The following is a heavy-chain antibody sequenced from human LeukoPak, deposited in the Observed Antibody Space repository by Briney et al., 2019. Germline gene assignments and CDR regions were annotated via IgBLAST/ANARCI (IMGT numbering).Heavy chain of an antibody. CDR2: IIPIFGTA. Sequence: ASVKVSCKASGGTFSIYAISWVRQAPGQGLEWMGGIIPIFGTANYAQKFQGRVTITADKSTSTAYMELSSLRSEDTAVYYYARGTRTYYYDSSGYPNPDDAFDIWGQGTMVTVSS. J-gene: IGHJ3*02. V-gene: IGHV1-69*06. CDR3: ARGTRTYYYDSSGYPNPDDAFDI. D-gene: IGHD3-22*01. CDR1: GGTFSIYA.